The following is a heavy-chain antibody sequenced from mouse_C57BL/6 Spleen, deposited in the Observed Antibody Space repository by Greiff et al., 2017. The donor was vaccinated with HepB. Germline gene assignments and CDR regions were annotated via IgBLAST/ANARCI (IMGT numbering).Heavy chain of an antibody. D-gene: IGHD1-1*01. CDR2: IDPNSGGT. CDR1: GYTFTSYW. CDR3: ARGYYGSGGKLDFDV. Sequence: QVQLQQPGAELVKPGASVKLSCKASGYTFTSYWMHWVKQRPGLGLEWIGRIDPNSGGTKYNEKFKSKATLTVDKPSSTAYMQLSSLTSEDSAVYYCARGYYGSGGKLDFDVWGTGTTVTVSS. J-gene: IGHJ1*03. V-gene: IGHV1-72*01.